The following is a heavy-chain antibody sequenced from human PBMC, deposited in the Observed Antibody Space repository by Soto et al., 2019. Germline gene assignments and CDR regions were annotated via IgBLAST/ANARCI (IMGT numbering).Heavy chain of an antibody. D-gene: IGHD2-15*01. CDR3: ARDLSGCSGGSCYSAPNWFDP. V-gene: IGHV3-7*01. CDR2: IKQDGSEK. CDR1: GFTFSSYW. J-gene: IGHJ5*02. Sequence: PGGSLRLSCAASGFTFSSYWMSWVRQAPGKGLEWVANIKQDGSEKYYVDSVKGRFTISRDNAKNSLYLQMNSLRAEDTAVYYCARDLSGCSGGSCYSAPNWFDPWGQGTLVTVSS.